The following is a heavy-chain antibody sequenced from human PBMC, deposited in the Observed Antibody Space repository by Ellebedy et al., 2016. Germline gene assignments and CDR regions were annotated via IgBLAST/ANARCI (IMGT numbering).Heavy chain of an antibody. CDR3: AKGTMDYFYH. Sequence: GGSLRLXXAGSGFTFNDYALHWVRQAPGKGLEWVSGISWDSAVIGYGGSVKGRFTISKDSAKNYLYLQMNSLRPEDTGFYYCAKGTMDYFYHWGQGTLVTASS. D-gene: IGHD4/OR15-4a*01. CDR2: ISWDSAVI. V-gene: IGHV3-9*01. CDR1: GFTFNDYA. J-gene: IGHJ4*02.